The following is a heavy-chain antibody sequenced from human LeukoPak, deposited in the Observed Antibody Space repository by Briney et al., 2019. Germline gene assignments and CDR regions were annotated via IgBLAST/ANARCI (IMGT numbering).Heavy chain of an antibody. Sequence: PGGSLRLSCAASGFTFDDYAMHWVRQAPGKGLEWVSGISWNSGSIGYADSVKGRFTISRDNAKNSLYLQMNSLRAEDTALYYCAKTREGSGSYLSWAFDIWGQGTMVTVSS. D-gene: IGHD3-10*01. CDR2: ISWNSGSI. CDR1: GFTFDDYA. CDR3: AKTREGSGSYLSWAFDI. V-gene: IGHV3-9*01. J-gene: IGHJ3*02.